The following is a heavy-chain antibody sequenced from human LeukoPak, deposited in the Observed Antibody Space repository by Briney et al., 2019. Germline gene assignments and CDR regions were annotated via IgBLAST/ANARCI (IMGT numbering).Heavy chain of an antibody. CDR1: GFTFSGSA. D-gene: IGHD2-15*01. CDR3: TRLRNINCSGGSCYFDY. V-gene: IGHV3-73*01. Sequence: PGGSLRLPCAASGFTFSGSAMHWVRQASGKGLEWVVRIKDKPNSYATAYAASVRGRFTISRDDSKKTAYLQMNSLKTEDTAVYYCTRLRNINCSGGSCYFDYWGPGTLVTVSS. CDR2: IKDKPNSYAT. J-gene: IGHJ4*02.